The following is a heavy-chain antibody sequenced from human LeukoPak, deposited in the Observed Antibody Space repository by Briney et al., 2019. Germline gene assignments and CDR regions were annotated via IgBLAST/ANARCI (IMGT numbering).Heavy chain of an antibody. CDR1: GGTFSSYA. CDR2: INPNSGGT. Sequence: ASVKVSCKASGGTFSSYAISWLRQAPGQGLEWMGWINPNSGGTNYAQKFQGRVTMTRDTSISTAYMELSRLRSDDTAVYYCARGYGGKPDYWGQGTLVTVSS. J-gene: IGHJ4*02. CDR3: ARGYGGKPDY. D-gene: IGHD4-23*01. V-gene: IGHV1-2*02.